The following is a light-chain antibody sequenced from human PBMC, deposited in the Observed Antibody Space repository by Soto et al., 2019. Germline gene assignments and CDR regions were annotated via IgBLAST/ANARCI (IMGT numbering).Light chain of an antibody. CDR3: QQTFSSTLT. V-gene: IGKV1-39*01. CDR1: QSINNY. J-gene: IGKJ4*01. CDR2: AAS. Sequence: QMTQSPSSLSASVVDRVTITCRASQSINNYLSWYQQRSGKAPNRLIFAASTLASGVPSRFSGSGSGTDCTLTISGLQHEDGATYFCQQTFSSTLTFGGGTKVDIK.